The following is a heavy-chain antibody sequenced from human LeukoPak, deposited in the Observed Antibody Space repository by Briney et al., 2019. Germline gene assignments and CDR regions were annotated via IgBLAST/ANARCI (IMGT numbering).Heavy chain of an antibody. D-gene: IGHD6-13*01. Sequence: GGSLRLSCAASGFTFSSYSMNWVRQAPGKGLGCVSSISSSSSYIYYADSVKGRFTISRDNAKNSLYLQMNSLRAEDTAVYYCARGRSLADSSSWYFDYWGQGTLVTVSS. CDR2: ISSSSSYI. CDR3: ARGRSLADSSSWYFDY. CDR1: GFTFSSYS. J-gene: IGHJ4*02. V-gene: IGHV3-21*01.